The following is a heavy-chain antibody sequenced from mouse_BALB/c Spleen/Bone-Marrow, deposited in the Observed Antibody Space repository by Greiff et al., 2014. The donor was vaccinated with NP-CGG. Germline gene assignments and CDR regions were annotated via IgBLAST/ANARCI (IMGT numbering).Heavy chain of an antibody. CDR3: ARNGYFFDY. Sequence: QVQLKESGPELVKPGASVKMSRKASGYTFTSYYIHWVKQRPGQGLEWIGWIYPGDASSKYNEKFKGKTTLTADKSSSTAYMLLSSLTSEDSAIYFCARNGYFFDYWGQGTTLTVSS. J-gene: IGHJ2*01. CDR2: IYPGDASS. CDR1: GYTFTSYY. D-gene: IGHD2-2*01. V-gene: IGHV1S56*01.